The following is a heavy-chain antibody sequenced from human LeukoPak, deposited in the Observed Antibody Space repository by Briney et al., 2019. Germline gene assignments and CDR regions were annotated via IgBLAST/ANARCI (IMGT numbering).Heavy chain of an antibody. J-gene: IGHJ3*02. CDR1: GYNFTSYW. CDR2: IYPADSDT. V-gene: IGHV5-51*01. D-gene: IGHD6-6*01. CDR3: ARSSVAARMGAFDI. Sequence: GESLKISCKGSGYNFTSYWIGWVRPMPGTGLEWMGIIYPADSDTRYSPSFQGQVTISADKSISTAYLQWSSLKASDTAMYYCARSSVAARMGAFDIWGQGTMVTVSS.